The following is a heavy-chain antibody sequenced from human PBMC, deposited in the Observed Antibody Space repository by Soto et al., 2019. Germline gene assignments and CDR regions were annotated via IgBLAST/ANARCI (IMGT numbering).Heavy chain of an antibody. J-gene: IGHJ4*02. CDR1: GFNFSSYL. D-gene: IGHD3-16*02. CDR3: ARESNNWGSYRYDY. CDR2: IKQDGSEK. Sequence: ASLTLSCAASGFNFSSYLMRCVRQAPGKGLDWLANIKQDGSEKYYVDSVKGRFTISRDNAKNSLYLQMHSLRAEDTAVYYCARESNNWGSYRYDYGGQGTLVTVSS. V-gene: IGHV3-7*01.